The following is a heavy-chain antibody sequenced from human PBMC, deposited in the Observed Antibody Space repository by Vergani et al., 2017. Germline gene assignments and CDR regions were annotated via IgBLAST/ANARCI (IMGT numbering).Heavy chain of an antibody. D-gene: IGHD2-2*01. CDR3: AKGGAAAHYYYYYMDV. V-gene: IGHV3-23*01. CDR1: GFNFSSHA. CDR2: ISGSGGST. J-gene: IGHJ6*03. Sequence: EVQLLESGGGLVQPGGSLRLSCAASGFNFSSHAMSWVRQAPGKGLEWVSAISGSGGSTYYEDSVKGRFTISRDNSKNTLYLQMNSLRAEDTAVYYCAKGGAAAHYYYYYMDVWGKGTTVTVSS.